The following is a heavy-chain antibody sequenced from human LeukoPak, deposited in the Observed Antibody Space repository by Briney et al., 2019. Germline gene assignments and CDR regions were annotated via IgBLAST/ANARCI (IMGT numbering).Heavy chain of an antibody. CDR2: INHSGST. Sequence: PSETLSLTCAVYGGSFSGYYWSWIRQPPGKGLEWIGEINHSGSTNYNPSLKSRVTILVDTSKNQFSLKLSSVTAADTAVYYCARGRGAYYYGSGSRIKFDYWGQGTLVTVSS. J-gene: IGHJ4*02. V-gene: IGHV4-34*01. CDR1: GGSFSGYY. D-gene: IGHD3-10*01. CDR3: ARGRGAYYYGSGSRIKFDY.